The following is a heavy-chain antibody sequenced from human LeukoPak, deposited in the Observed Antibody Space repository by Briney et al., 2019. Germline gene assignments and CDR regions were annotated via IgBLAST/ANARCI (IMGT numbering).Heavy chain of an antibody. J-gene: IGHJ4*02. V-gene: IGHV3-23*01. Sequence: GSLRLSCAASGFTFSSYSMNWVRQAPGEGLEWVSAISGSGGSTYYADSVKGRFTISRDNSKNTLYLQMNSLRAEDTAVYYCAKDRGSYYREDYWGQGTLVTVSS. D-gene: IGHD1-26*01. CDR2: ISGSGGST. CDR1: GFTFSSYS. CDR3: AKDRGSYYREDY.